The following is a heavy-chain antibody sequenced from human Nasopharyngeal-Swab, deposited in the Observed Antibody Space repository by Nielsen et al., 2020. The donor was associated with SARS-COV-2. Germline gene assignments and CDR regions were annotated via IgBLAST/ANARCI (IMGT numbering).Heavy chain of an antibody. V-gene: IGHV3-20*01. CDR3: ARDSDLYYFDY. Sequence: GESLKISCAASGFTFSSYWMHWVRQAPGKGLEWVSGINWNGGSTGYADSVKGRFTISRDNAKNSLYLQMNSLRAEDTALYHCARDSDLYYFDYWGQGTLVTVSS. J-gene: IGHJ4*02. D-gene: IGHD3-3*01. CDR2: INWNGGST. CDR1: GFTFSSYW.